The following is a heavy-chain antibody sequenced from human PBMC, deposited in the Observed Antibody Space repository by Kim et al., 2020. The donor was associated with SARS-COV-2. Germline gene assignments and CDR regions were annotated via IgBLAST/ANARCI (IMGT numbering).Heavy chain of an antibody. J-gene: IGHJ6*02. CDR1: GGSFSDYN. V-gene: IGHV4-34*01. CDR2: INHSGST. Sequence: SETLSLTCAVYGGSFSDYNWSWIRKPPGTGLEWIGEINHSGSTNASPSVKSRITISVDTSKSKFSLWLKSMTATDTAVYYCARGRAGVVPATVLGLGPDYDYYAMYVWGRGTPVAVSS. D-gene: IGHD2-2*02. CDR3: ARGRAGVVPATVLGLGPDYDYYAMYV.